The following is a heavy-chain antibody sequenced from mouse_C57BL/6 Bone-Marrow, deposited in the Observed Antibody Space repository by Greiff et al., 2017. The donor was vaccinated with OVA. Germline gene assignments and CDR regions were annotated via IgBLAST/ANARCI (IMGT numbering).Heavy chain of an antibody. D-gene: IGHD2-2*01. CDR1: GYTFTNYW. CDR3: ARSDSYGYDYFDY. V-gene: IGHV1-63*01. CDR2: IYPGGGYT. Sequence: QVQLQQSGAELVRPGTSVKMSCKASGYTFTNYWIGWAKQRPGHGLEWIGDIYPGGGYTNYNEKFKGKATLTADKSSSTAYMQFSSLTSEDSAIYYCARSDSYGYDYFDYWGQGTTLTVSS. J-gene: IGHJ2*01.